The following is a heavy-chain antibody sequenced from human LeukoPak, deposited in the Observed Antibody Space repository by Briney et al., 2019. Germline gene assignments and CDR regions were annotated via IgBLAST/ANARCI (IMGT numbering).Heavy chain of an antibody. CDR3: TRAGGYDNYLDY. CDR2: IRKKAHDWTP. V-gene: IGHV3-49*04. D-gene: IGHD5-12*01. Sequence: GGSLRLSCTTSGFTFGDYGSNWVRQAPGKGLEWVGFIRKKAHDWTPQYAASVKGRFTISRDDSKGIAYLEMNSLKTENTAVYYCTRAGGYDNYLDYWGQGTPVTVSS. J-gene: IGHJ4*02. CDR1: GFTFGDYG.